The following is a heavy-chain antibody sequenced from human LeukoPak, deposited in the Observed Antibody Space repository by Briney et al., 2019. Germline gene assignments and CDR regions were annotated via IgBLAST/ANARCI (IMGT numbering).Heavy chain of an antibody. Sequence: GGSLRLSCAASGFTFSSYGMHWVRQAPGKGLEWVAVISYDGSNKYYADSVKGRFTISRDNSKNTLYLQMNSLRVEDTAVYYCAAGDPVSYWGQGTLVSVSS. V-gene: IGHV3-30*03. CDR2: ISYDGSNK. D-gene: IGHD4-17*01. CDR3: AAGDPVSY. J-gene: IGHJ4*02. CDR1: GFTFSSYG.